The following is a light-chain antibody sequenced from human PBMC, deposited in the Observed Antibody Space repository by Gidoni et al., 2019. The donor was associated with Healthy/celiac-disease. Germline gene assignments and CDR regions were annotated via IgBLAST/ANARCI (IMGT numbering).Light chain of an antibody. V-gene: IGKV1-8*01. Sequence: AIRITQSPSSLSAPTGDRVTITFRASQGISSYLYWYQQKPGKAPKLLIYAASTLQSGVPSRFSGSGSGTDFTLTISCLQSEDFATYYCQQYYSYPITFGQGTRLEIK. CDR3: QQYYSYPIT. CDR2: AAS. J-gene: IGKJ5*01. CDR1: QGISSY.